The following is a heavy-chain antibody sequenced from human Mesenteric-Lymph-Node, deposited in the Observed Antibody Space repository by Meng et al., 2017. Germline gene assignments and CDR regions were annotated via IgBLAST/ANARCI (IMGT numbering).Heavy chain of an antibody. Sequence: LSLTCAASGFTVNNNYMSWVRQAPGKGLEWVANIKQDGSEKYYVDSVKGRFTISRDNAKNSLYLQMNSLRAEDTAVYYCAGDYYDSSGYYHWGQGTLVTVSS. V-gene: IGHV3-7*01. CDR2: IKQDGSEK. D-gene: IGHD3-22*01. J-gene: IGHJ4*02. CDR3: AGDYYDSSGYYH. CDR1: GFTVNNNY.